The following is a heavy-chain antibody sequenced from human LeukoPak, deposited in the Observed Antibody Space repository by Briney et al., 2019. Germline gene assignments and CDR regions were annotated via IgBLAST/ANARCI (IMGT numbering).Heavy chain of an antibody. J-gene: IGHJ3*02. CDR3: ARLGVGYCSSTSCYTGAFDI. CDR2: IYPADSDT. V-gene: IGHV5-51*01. CDR1: GYSLSSDW. D-gene: IGHD2-2*02. Sequence: GESLKISCKGSGYSLSSDWIGWVRQMPGNGLEWTAIIYPADSDTRYSPSFQGQVTISADTSISTAYLQWSSLKASDTAMYYCARLGVGYCSSTSCYTGAFDIWGQGTMVTVSS.